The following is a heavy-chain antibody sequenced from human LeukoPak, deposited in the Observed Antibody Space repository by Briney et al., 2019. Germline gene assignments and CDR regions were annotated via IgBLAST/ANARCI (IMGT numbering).Heavy chain of an antibody. J-gene: IGHJ4*02. CDR3: ARRGHHLVDDY. V-gene: IGHV4-34*01. CDR1: GGSFRGYY. CDR2: INHSGST. Sequence: SETLSLTCAVYGGSFRGYYWSWIRQPPGKGLEWIGEINHSGSTNYNPSLKSRVTISVDTSKNQFSLKLSSVTAADTAVYYCARRGHHLVDDYWGQGTLVTVSS. D-gene: IGHD3-10*01.